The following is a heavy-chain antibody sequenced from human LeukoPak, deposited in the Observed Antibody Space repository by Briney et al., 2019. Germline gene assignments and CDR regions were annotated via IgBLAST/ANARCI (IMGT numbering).Heavy chain of an antibody. Sequence: PSETLSLTCAVYGGSFSGYYWSWIRQPPVKGLEWIGEINHSGSTNYNPSLKSRVTISVDTSKNQFSLKLSSVTAADTAVYYCARGTSWELLLDYWGQGTLVTVSS. CDR1: GGSFSGYY. D-gene: IGHD1-26*01. V-gene: IGHV4-34*01. CDR3: ARGTSWELLLDY. CDR2: INHSGST. J-gene: IGHJ4*02.